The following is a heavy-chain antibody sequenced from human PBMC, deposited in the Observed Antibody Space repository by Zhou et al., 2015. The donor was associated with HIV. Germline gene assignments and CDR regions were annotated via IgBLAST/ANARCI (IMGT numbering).Heavy chain of an antibody. CDR1: GYTFTSYG. CDR3: ARALGYCTNGVCYWFDP. CDR2: ISAYNGNT. V-gene: IGHV1-18*01. Sequence: QVRLVQSGAEVKKPGASVKVSCKASGYTFTSYGISWVRQAPGQGLEWMGWISAYNGNTNYAQKLQGRVTMTTDTSTSTAYMELRSLRSDDTAVYYCARALGYCTNGVCYWFDPGAREPWSPSPQ. J-gene: IGHJ5*02. D-gene: IGHD2-8*01.